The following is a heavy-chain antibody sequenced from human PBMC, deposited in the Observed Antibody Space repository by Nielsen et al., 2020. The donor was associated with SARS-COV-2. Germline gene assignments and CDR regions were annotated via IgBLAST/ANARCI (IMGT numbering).Heavy chain of an antibody. Sequence: SLKISCAASGFTFDDYAMHWVRQAPGKGLEWVSGISWNSGSIGYADSVKGRFTISRDNSKNTLYLQTNSLRTEDTAVYYCAKLGDYYYDSSGLVSDYWGQGTLVTVSS. J-gene: IGHJ4*02. CDR1: GFTFDDYA. D-gene: IGHD3-22*01. V-gene: IGHV3-9*01. CDR2: ISWNSGSI. CDR3: AKLGDYYYDSSGLVSDY.